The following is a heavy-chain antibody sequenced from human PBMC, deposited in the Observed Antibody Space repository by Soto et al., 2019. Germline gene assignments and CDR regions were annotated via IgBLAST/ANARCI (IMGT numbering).Heavy chain of an antibody. CDR1: GFSLSTSGVA. V-gene: IGHV2-5*02. CDR2: IFWDDDK. CDR3: AHIFDFWSGYYFSY. J-gene: IGHJ4*02. Sequence: SGPTLVNPTQTLTPTCTFSGFSLSTSGVAVGWIRQAPRKAPEGLAFIFWDDDKRYSSSLDNRLTITKDTSKNQVGRTRTNMDPVDTATYYCAHIFDFWSGYYFSYWGRGTLVTVSS. D-gene: IGHD3-3*01.